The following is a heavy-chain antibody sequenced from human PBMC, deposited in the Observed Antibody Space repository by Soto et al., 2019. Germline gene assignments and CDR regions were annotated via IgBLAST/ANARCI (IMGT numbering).Heavy chain of an antibody. V-gene: IGHV1-69*01. Sequence: QVQLVQSGAEVKKPGSSVKVSCKASGGTFSSYAISWVRQAPGQWLEWMGGIIPIFGTANYAQKFQGRVTIPADESTSTAYMELSSLRSEDTAVYYCARDPSSSWYGGYYYGMDVWGQGTTVTVSS. CDR1: GGTFSSYA. CDR2: IIPIFGTA. D-gene: IGHD6-13*01. J-gene: IGHJ6*02. CDR3: ARDPSSSWYGGYYYGMDV.